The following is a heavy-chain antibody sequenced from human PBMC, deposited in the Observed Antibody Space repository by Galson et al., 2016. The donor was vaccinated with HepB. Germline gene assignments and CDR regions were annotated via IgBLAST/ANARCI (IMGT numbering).Heavy chain of an antibody. V-gene: IGHV3-74*01. CDR2: INSDESNK. Sequence: SLRLSCAASGFTFSSYWMHWVRQAPGKGLVWVSSINSDESNKNYADSVKGRFTIYTDNAKNTLYLQMNSLRAEDTAVYYCARGGGYYYFDYGGQGNLVTVSS. J-gene: IGHJ4*02. D-gene: IGHD2-21*01. CDR1: GFTFSSYW. CDR3: ARGGGYYYFDY.